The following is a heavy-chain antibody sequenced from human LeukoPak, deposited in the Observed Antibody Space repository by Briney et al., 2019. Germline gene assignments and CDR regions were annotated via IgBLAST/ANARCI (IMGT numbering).Heavy chain of an antibody. CDR2: IYTSGST. Sequence: SSETLSLTCTVSGGSISSYYWSWIRQPAGKGLEWIGRIYTSGSTNYNPSLKSRVTMSVDTSKNQFSLKLSSVTAADTAVYYCARDGGIAGYYYYYYMDVWGKGTTVTVSS. CDR3: ARDGGIAGYYYYYYMDV. CDR1: GGSISSYY. V-gene: IGHV4-4*07. J-gene: IGHJ6*03. D-gene: IGHD6-13*01.